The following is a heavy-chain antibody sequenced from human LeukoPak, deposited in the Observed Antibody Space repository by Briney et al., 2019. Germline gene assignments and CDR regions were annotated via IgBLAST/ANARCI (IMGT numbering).Heavy chain of an antibody. J-gene: IGHJ4*02. D-gene: IGHD2-15*01. CDR2: ISSSSSYI. Sequence: GGSLRLSCAASGFTFSSYSMNWVRQAPGKGLEWVSSISSSSSYIYYADSVKGRFTISRDNAKNSLYLQMNSLRAEDTAVYYCARDDPKRILFSDSWGQGTLVTVSS. V-gene: IGHV3-21*01. CDR3: ARDDPKRILFSDS. CDR1: GFTFSSYS.